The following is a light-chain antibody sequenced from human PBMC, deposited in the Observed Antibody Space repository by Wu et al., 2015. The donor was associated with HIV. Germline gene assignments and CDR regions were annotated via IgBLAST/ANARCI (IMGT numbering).Light chain of an antibody. CDR2: AAS. J-gene: IGKJ4*01. Sequence: IQLTQSPSSLSASEGDRVTITCRASQGISSYLAWYQQKPGTAPKLLIHAASTLQSGVPSRFSGSGSGTDFTLTISSLQPEDFATYYCQQLNSYPRTFGGGTKVEIK. V-gene: IGKV1-9*01. CDR1: QGISSY. CDR3: QQLNSYPRT.